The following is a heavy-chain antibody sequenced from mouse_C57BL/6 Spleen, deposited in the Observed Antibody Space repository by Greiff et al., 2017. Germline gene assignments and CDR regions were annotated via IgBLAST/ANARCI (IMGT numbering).Heavy chain of an antibody. CDR2: IDPSDGYT. J-gene: IGHJ2*01. Sequence: VQLQQPGAELVKPGASVKLSCKASGYTFTSYWMQWVKQRPGQGLEWIGEIDPSDGYTNYNQKFKGKATLTLDPSSSTAYMQLSSLTSEDSAVYYCARYSSGYSFDYWGQGTTLTVSS. CDR1: GYTFTSYW. V-gene: IGHV1-50*01. D-gene: IGHD3-2*02. CDR3: ARYSSGYSFDY.